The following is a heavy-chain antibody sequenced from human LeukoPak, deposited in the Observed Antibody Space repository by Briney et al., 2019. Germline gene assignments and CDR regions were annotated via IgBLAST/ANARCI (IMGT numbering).Heavy chain of an antibody. Sequence: ASVTVSFKTSGYTFTSLYIHWVRQAPGQGLEWMGRIDPNRGDRKFAQRFQDRVTFTTDASFSTAYMELSSLGSDDTAVYYCARDNYDKRFVYWGQGTLVTVSP. CDR3: ARDNYDKRFVY. V-gene: IGHV1-2*06. CDR2: IDPNRGDR. J-gene: IGHJ4*02. D-gene: IGHD3-22*01. CDR1: GYTFTSLY.